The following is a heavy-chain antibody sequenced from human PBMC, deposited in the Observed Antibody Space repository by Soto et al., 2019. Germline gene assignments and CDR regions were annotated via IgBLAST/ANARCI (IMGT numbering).Heavy chain of an antibody. V-gene: IGHV3-23*01. J-gene: IGHJ4*02. D-gene: IGHD2-15*01. CDR1: GFTFSSYA. CDR2: VSIGGST. CDR3: AKRRGAGGHFDY. Sequence: LRLSCAASGFTFSSYAMGWVRQGPGKGLEWVAVVSIGGSTHYADSVRGRFTISRDNSKNTLSLQMNSLTAEDTAVYFCAKRRGAGGHFDYWGQGALVTVPQ.